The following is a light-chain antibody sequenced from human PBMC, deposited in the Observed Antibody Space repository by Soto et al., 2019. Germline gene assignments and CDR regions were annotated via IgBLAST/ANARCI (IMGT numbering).Light chain of an antibody. J-gene: IGLJ1*01. CDR2: DVS. Sequence: QSALTQPASVSGSPGQSITISCTGTSRDVGGYNYVSWYQQHPGKAPKLMIYDVSNRPSGVPDRFSGSKSGNTASLTISGLQAEDEADYYCSSYTSTSTYVFGTGTKVTVL. V-gene: IGLV2-14*01. CDR1: SRDVGGYNY. CDR3: SSYTSTSTYV.